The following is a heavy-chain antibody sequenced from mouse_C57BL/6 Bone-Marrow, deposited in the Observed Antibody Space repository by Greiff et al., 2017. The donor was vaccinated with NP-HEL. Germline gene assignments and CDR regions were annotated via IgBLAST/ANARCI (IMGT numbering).Heavy chain of an antibody. Sequence: QVQLKQSGPGLVAPSQSLSITCTVSGFSLTSYGVDWVRQSPGKGLEWLGVIWGVGSTNYNSALKSRLSISKDNSKSQVFLKMNSLQTDDTAMYYCARVSPSTMITTVFDYWGQGTTLTVSS. CDR2: IWGVGST. CDR1: GFSLTSYG. CDR3: ARVSPSTMITTVFDY. V-gene: IGHV2-6*01. D-gene: IGHD2-4*01. J-gene: IGHJ2*01.